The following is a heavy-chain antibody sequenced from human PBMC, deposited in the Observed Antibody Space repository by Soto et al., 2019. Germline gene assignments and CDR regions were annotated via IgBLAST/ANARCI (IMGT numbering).Heavy chain of an antibody. V-gene: IGHV3-23*01. CDR1: GFTFSSYA. CDR2: ISGSGGST. CDR3: AKSMWSMIVVVSLFFDY. D-gene: IGHD3-22*01. Sequence: GGSLRLSCAASGFTFSSYAMSWVRQAPGKGLEWVSAISGSGGSTYYADSVKGRFAISRDNSKNTLYLQMSSLRAEDTAVYYCAKSMWSMIVVVSLFFDYWGQGTLVTVSS. J-gene: IGHJ4*02.